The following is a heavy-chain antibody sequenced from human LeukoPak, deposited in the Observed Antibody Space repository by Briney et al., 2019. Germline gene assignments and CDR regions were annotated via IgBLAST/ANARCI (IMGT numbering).Heavy chain of an antibody. CDR2: IYTRGST. D-gene: IGHD4-17*01. J-gene: IGHJ4*02. CDR3: AREDYGMIDY. Sequence: SETLSLACTVYGGSISSYYWRWVRQPAGKGLEWVGRIYTRGSTNYNPSLKGRVTMSVDTSKNQCPLKLSSVAAADTAVSYCAREDYGMIDYWGQGTLVTVSS. V-gene: IGHV4-4*07. CDR1: GGSISSYY.